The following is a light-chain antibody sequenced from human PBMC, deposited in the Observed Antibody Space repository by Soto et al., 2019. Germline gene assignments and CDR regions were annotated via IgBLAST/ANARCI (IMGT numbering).Light chain of an antibody. CDR1: LTMNNN. J-gene: IGKJ1*01. CDR3: QQYNERPPWT. V-gene: IGKV3-15*01. CDR2: GAS. Sequence: EIVMTQSPATLSVSPGESVTLSCRASLTMNNNIAWYQHKPGQAPRLLIFGASSRATGVPGRFSGSGFGTEFTLSISSLQSEDFAVDYCQQYNERPPWTFGQGTTVEMK.